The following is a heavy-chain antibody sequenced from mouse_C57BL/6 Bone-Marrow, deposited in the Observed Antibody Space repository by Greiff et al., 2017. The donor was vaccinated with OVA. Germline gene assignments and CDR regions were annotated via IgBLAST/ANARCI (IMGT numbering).Heavy chain of an antibody. V-gene: IGHV1-26*01. CDR3: ARYGNPFDY. J-gene: IGHJ2*01. Sequence: EVQLQQSGPELVKPGASVKISCKASGYTFTDYYMNWVKQSHGKSLEWIGDINPNNGGTSYNQKFKGKATLTVDKSSSTAYMELRSLTSEDSAVYYCARYGNPFDYWGQGTTLTVSS. CDR1: GYTFTDYY. CDR2: INPNNGGT. D-gene: IGHD2-1*01.